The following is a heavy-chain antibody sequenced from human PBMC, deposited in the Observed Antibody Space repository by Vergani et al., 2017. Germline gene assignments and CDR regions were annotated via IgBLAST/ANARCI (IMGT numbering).Heavy chain of an antibody. CDR3: ARNRAIELAGRMHYYYAIDV. V-gene: IGHV4-39*01. D-gene: IGHD5-24*01. Sequence: QLQLQESGPGLVKPSETLSLTCAVSGVSIKSRSYYWGWIRKSPGKGLEWIGSIYDNGNTYYNPSLKSRVAISVDTSKNQASLNLGSVTAADTAVYYCARNRAIELAGRMHYYYAIDVWGQGTTVTVSS. CDR1: GVSIKSRSYY. CDR2: IYDNGNT. J-gene: IGHJ6*02.